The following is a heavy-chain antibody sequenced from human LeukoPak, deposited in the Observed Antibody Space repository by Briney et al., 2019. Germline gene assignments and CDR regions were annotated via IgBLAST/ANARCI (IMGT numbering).Heavy chain of an antibody. CDR3: ARHRIYYYYYYMDV. V-gene: IGHV4-4*09. CDR2: IYTSGST. CDR1: GGSISSYY. Sequence: PSETLSLTCTVSGGSISSYYWSWIRQPPGKGLEWIGYIYTSGSTNYNPSLKSRVTISVDTSKNQFSLKLSSVTAADTAVYYCARHRIYYYYYYMDVWGKGTTVTVSS. J-gene: IGHJ6*03.